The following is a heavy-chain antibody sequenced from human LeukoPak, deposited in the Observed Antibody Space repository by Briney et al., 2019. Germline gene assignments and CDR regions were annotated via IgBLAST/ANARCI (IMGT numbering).Heavy chain of an antibody. CDR2: IHIGGTT. D-gene: IGHD2-15*01. CDR3: ARDRGSD. V-gene: IGHV3-53*01. J-gene: IGHJ4*02. Sequence: PGGSLRPSCEASGFTDSYNFMGWVRQAPGKGLEWVSIIHIGGTTYYADSVKGRFTISRDNFKNTLYLQMNTLRAEDTAVYHCARDRGSDWGQRTLVTVSS. CDR1: GFTDSYNF.